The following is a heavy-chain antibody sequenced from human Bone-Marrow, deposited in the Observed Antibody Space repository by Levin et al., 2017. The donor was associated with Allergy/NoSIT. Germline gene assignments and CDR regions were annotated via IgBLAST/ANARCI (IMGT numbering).Heavy chain of an antibody. J-gene: IGHJ6*02. Sequence: KVSCKGSGYSFINYWIGWVRQMPGKGLEWMGIIYPGDSDTRYSPTFQGQVTISADKSNTTAYLQWSSLKASDTAMYYCARGGSGTIKPGMDVWGQGTTVTVSS. CDR1: GYSFINYW. CDR2: IYPGDSDT. V-gene: IGHV5-51*01. CDR3: ARGGSGTIKPGMDV. D-gene: IGHD1-26*01.